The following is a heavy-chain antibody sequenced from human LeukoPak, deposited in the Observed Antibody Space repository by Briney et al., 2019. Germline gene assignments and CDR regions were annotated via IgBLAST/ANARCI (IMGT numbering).Heavy chain of an antibody. Sequence: GGYLRLSCAASGITFSNYFMSWVRQAPGKGLEWVSAIGPSGGNTYYADSVKGRFTISRDNSKNTLYLQMTRLRAEETAVYYCAKDSKMSYYGSGSHYDYWGQGTLVTVSS. CDR1: GITFSNYF. V-gene: IGHV3-23*01. CDR2: IGPSGGNT. CDR3: AKDSKMSYYGSGSHYDY. J-gene: IGHJ4*02. D-gene: IGHD3-10*01.